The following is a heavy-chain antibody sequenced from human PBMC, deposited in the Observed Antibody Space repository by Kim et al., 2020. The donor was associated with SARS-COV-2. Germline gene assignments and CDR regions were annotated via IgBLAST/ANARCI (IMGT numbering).Heavy chain of an antibody. CDR2: INEDGTEK. CDR1: GLTFSNYW. V-gene: IGHV3-7*05. Sequence: GGSLRLSCAGSGLTFSNYWMDWVRQTPGKGLEWLANINEDGTEKNYVASVKGRFTISRDNARKSLYLQMDSLRVEDTAVYYCGRDSFGTSGYWGQGTPVTVSS. D-gene: IGHD1-7*01. CDR3: GRDSFGTSGY. J-gene: IGHJ4*02.